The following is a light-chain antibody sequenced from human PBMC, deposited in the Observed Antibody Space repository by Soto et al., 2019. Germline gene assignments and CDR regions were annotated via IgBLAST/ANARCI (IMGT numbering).Light chain of an antibody. Sequence: PMTHSPSSLSASVGDTVPITCQASQDISNYLNWYQQKPGKAPKLLIYDASNLETGVPSRFSGSGSGTDFTFTISSLQHEDIATYYCQQYDNLPLTCGGGTKVDIK. CDR3: QQYDNLPLT. V-gene: IGKV1-33*01. CDR2: DAS. CDR1: QDISNY. J-gene: IGKJ4*01.